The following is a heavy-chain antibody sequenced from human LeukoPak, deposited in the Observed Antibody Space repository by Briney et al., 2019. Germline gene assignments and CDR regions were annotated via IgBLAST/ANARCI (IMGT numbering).Heavy chain of an antibody. J-gene: IGHJ5*02. CDR1: GYTFTNYG. Sequence: EASVKVSCTTSGYTFTNYGINWVRQAPGQGLEWMGWISPYNGHTNYAQKLQGRVTMTTDTLTSTAYMEPRSLRSDDTAVYYCARDPRMTTVNWFDPWGQGTLVTASS. V-gene: IGHV1-18*01. D-gene: IGHD4-11*01. CDR3: ARDPRMTTVNWFDP. CDR2: ISPYNGHT.